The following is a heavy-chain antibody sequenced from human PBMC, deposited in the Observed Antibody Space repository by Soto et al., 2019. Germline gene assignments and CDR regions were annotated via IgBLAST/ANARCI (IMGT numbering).Heavy chain of an antibody. CDR2: INPNSGGT. J-gene: IGHJ5*02. CDR1: GYTFTGYY. D-gene: IGHD6-13*01. CDR3: AMTPDSRTGRFDP. Sequence: GASVQVSCKASGYTFTGYYMHWVRQAPGQGLEWMGWINPNSGGTNYAQKFQGRVTMTRDTSISTAYMELSRLRSDDTAVYYCAMTPDSRTGRFDPWGQGTLVTVSS. V-gene: IGHV1-2*02.